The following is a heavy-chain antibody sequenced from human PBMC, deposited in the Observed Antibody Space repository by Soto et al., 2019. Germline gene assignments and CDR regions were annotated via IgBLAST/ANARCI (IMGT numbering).Heavy chain of an antibody. J-gene: IGHJ5*02. Sequence: SETLSLTCTVSGGSISSGGYYWSWIRQHPGKGLEWIGYIYYSGSTYYNPSLKSRVTISVDTSKNQFSLKLSSVTAADTAVYYCAKFRTNYGDYLSWGQGTLVTVSS. CDR1: GGSISSGGYY. V-gene: IGHV4-31*03. CDR2: IYYSGST. D-gene: IGHD4-17*01. CDR3: AKFRTNYGDYLS.